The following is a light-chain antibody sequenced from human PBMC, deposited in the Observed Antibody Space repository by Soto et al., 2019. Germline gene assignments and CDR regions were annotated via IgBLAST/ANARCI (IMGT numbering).Light chain of an antibody. J-gene: IGLJ2*01. CDR1: RSDVGGYNF. V-gene: IGLV2-8*01. CDR2: EVS. CDR3: SSYAGTNILVV. Sequence: QSALTQPPSASGSPGQSVTISCTGSRSDVGGYNFVSWYQQHPGKAPKLMIYEVSERPSGVPDRFSGSKSGNTASLTVSGLQADDEADYYCSSYAGTNILVVFGGGTKLTVL.